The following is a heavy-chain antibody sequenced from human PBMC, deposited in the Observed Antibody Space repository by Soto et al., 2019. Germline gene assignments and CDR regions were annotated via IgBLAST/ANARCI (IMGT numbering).Heavy chain of an antibody. CDR3: AARSLREVLVPAAMHYYYYGMDV. Sequence: QVQLVQSGAEVKKPGSSVKVSCKASEGTFSSYAISWVRQAPGQGLEGMGGLIPIFGTANYAQKFQGRVTISADESTTTAYMELSSLRSEDTAVYYWAARSLREVLVPAAMHYYYYGMDVWGQGSTVTVSS. J-gene: IGHJ6*02. CDR2: LIPIFGTA. CDR1: EGTFSSYA. V-gene: IGHV1-69*12. D-gene: IGHD2-2*01.